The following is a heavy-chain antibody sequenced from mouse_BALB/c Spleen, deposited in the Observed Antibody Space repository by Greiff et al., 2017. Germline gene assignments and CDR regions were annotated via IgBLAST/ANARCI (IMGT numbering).Heavy chain of an antibody. CDR2: IWSGGST. CDR1: GFSLTSYG. Sequence: QVQLKQSGPGLVQPSQSLSITCTVSGFSLTSYGVHWVRQSPGKGLEWLGVIWSGGSTDYNAAFISRLSISKDNSKSQVFFKMNSLQANDTAIYYCATTTATSGSYYYAMDYWGQGTSVTVSS. V-gene: IGHV2-2*02. CDR3: ATTTATSGSYYYAMDY. J-gene: IGHJ4*01. D-gene: IGHD1-2*01.